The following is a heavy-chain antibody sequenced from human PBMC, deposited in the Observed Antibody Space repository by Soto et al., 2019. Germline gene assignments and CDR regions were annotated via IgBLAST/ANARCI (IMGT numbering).Heavy chain of an antibody. CDR3: ATSQKGYNWNYFDH. CDR1: GGSISCSYYY. J-gene: IGHJ4*02. CDR2: VFYTGFT. V-gene: IGHV4-39*01. D-gene: IGHD1-20*01. Sequence: PSETLSLTCAVSGGSISCSYYYWAWLRQSPGKGPEWIGSVFYTGFTSYNPSLESRVSVSVDTSKSQFSLKLSAVTAADTAVYYCATSQKGYNWNYFDHWGQGALVTVSS.